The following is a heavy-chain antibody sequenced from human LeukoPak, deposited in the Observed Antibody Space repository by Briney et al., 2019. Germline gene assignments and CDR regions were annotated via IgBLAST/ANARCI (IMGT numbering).Heavy chain of an antibody. Sequence: AASVKVSCKASGYTLSNYGISWVRQAPGQGLEWMGWINPNSGGTNYAQKFQGWVTMTRDTSISTAYMELSRLRSDDTAVYYCARDRGFGDPYRGWFDPWGQGTLVTVSS. CDR3: ARDRGFGDPYRGWFDP. D-gene: IGHD3-10*01. V-gene: IGHV1-2*04. CDR1: GYTLSNYG. CDR2: INPNSGGT. J-gene: IGHJ5*02.